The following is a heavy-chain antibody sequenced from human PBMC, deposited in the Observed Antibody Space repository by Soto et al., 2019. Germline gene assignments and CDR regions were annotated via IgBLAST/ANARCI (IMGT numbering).Heavy chain of an antibody. D-gene: IGHD1-1*01. Sequence: GGSLRLSCAASGFTVSSNYMSWVRKAPGKGLEWVSVIYSGGSTYYADSVKGRFTISRDNSKNTLYLQMNSLRAEDTAVYYCARDLDNWNDFPPGDYWGQGTLVTVSS. J-gene: IGHJ4*02. V-gene: IGHV3-53*01. CDR3: ARDLDNWNDFPPGDY. CDR2: IYSGGST. CDR1: GFTVSSNY.